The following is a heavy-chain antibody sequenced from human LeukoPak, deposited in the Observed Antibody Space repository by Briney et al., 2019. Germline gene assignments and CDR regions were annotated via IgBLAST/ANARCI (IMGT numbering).Heavy chain of an antibody. CDR3: ARHPGFPHLGFDY. J-gene: IGHJ4*02. D-gene: IGHD3-3*02. Sequence: SETLSLTCSVSGGSISRNTHYCGWIRQPPGKGLEWIGSIHYSGSTYYNPSLKSRVTISVDTSKNQLSLKLSSVTAADTAVYYCARHPGFPHLGFDYWGQGTLVTVSS. V-gene: IGHV4-39*01. CDR2: IHYSGST. CDR1: GGSISRNTHY.